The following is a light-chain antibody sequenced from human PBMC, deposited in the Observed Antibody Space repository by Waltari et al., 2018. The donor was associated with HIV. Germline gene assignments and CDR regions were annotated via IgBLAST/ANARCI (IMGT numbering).Light chain of an antibody. CDR3: AAWDDSLLYV. CDR2: NNI. Sequence: SVLPLPPTAARRLVQRVPLSCSRSSSNLGRNTVSWYPPLPGTAPKLLIYNNILRPSGVPDRFSGSKSGTSASLAISGLQSEDEADYYCAAWDDSLLYVFGTGTKVTVL. V-gene: IGLV1-44*01. J-gene: IGLJ1*01. CDR1: SSNLGRNT.